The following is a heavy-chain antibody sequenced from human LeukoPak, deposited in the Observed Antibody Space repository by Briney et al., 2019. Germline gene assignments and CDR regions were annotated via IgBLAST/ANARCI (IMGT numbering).Heavy chain of an antibody. CDR2: IYSGGST. J-gene: IGHJ3*02. CDR1: GFTVSSNY. D-gene: IGHD2-15*01. Sequence: GGSLRLSCAVSGFTVSSNYVSWVRQTPGKGLESVSIIYSGGSTDYGDSVKGRFTISRDNSKNTVYLQMNSLRAEDTAVYYCAREGRGWAFDIWGQGTMVTVSS. V-gene: IGHV3-66*01. CDR3: AREGRGWAFDI.